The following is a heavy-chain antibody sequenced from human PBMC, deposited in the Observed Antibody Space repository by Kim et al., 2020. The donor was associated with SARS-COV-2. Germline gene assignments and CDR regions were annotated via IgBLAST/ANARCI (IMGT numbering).Heavy chain of an antibody. CDR2: ISSSSSYT. J-gene: IGHJ4*02. Sequence: GGSLRLSCAASGFTFSDYYMSWIRQAPGKGLEWVSYISSSSSYTNYADSVKGRFTISRDNAKNSLYLQMNSLRAEDTAVYYCARVQAAMVTGAVDYWGQGTLVTVSS. CDR3: ARVQAAMVTGAVDY. V-gene: IGHV3-11*05. CDR1: GFTFSDYY. D-gene: IGHD5-18*01.